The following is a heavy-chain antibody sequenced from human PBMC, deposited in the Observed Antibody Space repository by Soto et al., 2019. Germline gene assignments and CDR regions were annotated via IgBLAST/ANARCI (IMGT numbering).Heavy chain of an antibody. CDR2: ISGSGGST. CDR3: AKERGLHLGELSSYFDY. V-gene: IGHV3-23*01. D-gene: IGHD3-16*02. Sequence: GGSLRLSCAASGFTFSSYAMSWVRQAPGKGLEWVSAISGSGGSTYYADSVKGRFTISRDNSKNTLYLQMNSLRAEDTAVYYCAKERGLHLGELSSYFDYWGQGTLGTVSS. CDR1: GFTFSSYA. J-gene: IGHJ4*02.